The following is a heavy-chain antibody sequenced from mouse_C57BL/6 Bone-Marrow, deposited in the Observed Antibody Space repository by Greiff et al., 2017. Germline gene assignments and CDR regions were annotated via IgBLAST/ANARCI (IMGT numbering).Heavy chain of an antibody. CDR2: INYDGSST. D-gene: IGHD2-10*02. CDR1: GFTFSDYY. V-gene: IGHV5-16*01. Sequence: EVMLVESEGGLVQPGSSMKLSCTASGFTFSDYYMAWVRQVPEKGLEWVANINYDGSSTYYLDSLKSRFIISRDNAKNILYLQMSSLKSEDTAAYYCAREGYGNPFAYWGQGTLVTVSA. CDR3: AREGYGNPFAY. J-gene: IGHJ3*01.